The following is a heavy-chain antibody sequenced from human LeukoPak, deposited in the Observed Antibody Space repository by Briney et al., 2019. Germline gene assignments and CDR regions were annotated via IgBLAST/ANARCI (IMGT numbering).Heavy chain of an antibody. J-gene: IGHJ3*02. Sequence: GGSLRLSCAASGFTVSSNYAMSWVRQAPGKGLEWVSGISDSGGTTYYADSVKGRFTISRDNSKNTLYLQMNSLRAEDTAMYYCAGTSMGYAFDIWGQGTMVTVSS. D-gene: IGHD2-2*01. V-gene: IGHV3-23*01. CDR3: AGTSMGYAFDI. CDR2: ISDSGGTT. CDR1: GFTVSSNYA.